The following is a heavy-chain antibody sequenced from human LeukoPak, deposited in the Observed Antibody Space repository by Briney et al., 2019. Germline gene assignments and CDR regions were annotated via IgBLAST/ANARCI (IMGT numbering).Heavy chain of an antibody. CDR3: TRDRIMTDF. J-gene: IGHJ4*02. V-gene: IGHV3-49*03. D-gene: IGHD2-15*01. CDR1: RFTFGGYS. Sequence: GGSLRLSCTASRFTFGGYSMTWFRQAPGKGLEWVSFIRNKASGGTTEHAASVRGRFTTSRDDSKSIAYLQMNSLKTEDTALYYCTRDRIMTDFWGQGTLVTVSS. CDR2: IRNKASGGTT.